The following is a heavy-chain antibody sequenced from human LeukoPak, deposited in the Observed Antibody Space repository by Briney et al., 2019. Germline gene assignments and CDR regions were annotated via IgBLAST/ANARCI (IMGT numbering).Heavy chain of an antibody. Sequence: GGSLRLSCAVSGLTFNNYAMTWVRQAPGKGLEWVSSISGSGGRTNYADSVKGRFTISRDSSKNTLFLHMNTLRAEDTAIYYCAKDRTVGASYWYFDLWGRGTLVTVSS. CDR2: ISGSGGRT. J-gene: IGHJ2*01. V-gene: IGHV3-23*01. CDR1: GLTFNNYA. CDR3: AKDRTVGASYWYFDL. D-gene: IGHD1-26*01.